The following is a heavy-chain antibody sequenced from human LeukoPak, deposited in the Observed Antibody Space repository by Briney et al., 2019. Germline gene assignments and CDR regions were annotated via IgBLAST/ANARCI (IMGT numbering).Heavy chain of an antibody. Sequence: GGSLRLSCAASGITFRSYGMHWVRQAPGKGLEWVAFIWYDGSNKYYADSVKGRFTISRDNSKNTLYLQMNSLRAEDTAVYYCAKDLRLWFGELYNLAFDYWGQGTLVTVSS. V-gene: IGHV3-30*02. CDR1: GITFRSYG. CDR2: IWYDGSNK. J-gene: IGHJ4*02. D-gene: IGHD3-10*01. CDR3: AKDLRLWFGELYNLAFDY.